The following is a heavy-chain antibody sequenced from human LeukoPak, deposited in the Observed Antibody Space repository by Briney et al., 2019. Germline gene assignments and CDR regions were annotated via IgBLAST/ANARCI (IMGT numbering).Heavy chain of an antibody. Sequence: GGSLRLSCAASGFTFSLYEMTWVRQAPGKGLEWVSYITRSGSTTYYTDSVKGRFTISRDNAKNSLYLQMNSLTTEDTAVYYCARDMAAAGDYWGQGTLVTVSS. J-gene: IGHJ4*02. CDR2: ITRSGSTT. CDR3: ARDMAAAGDY. V-gene: IGHV3-48*03. CDR1: GFTFSLYE. D-gene: IGHD6-13*01.